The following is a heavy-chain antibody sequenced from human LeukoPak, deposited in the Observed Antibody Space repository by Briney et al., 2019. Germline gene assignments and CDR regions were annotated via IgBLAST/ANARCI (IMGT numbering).Heavy chain of an antibody. CDR1: GGTFSSYA. Sequence: GSSVKVSCKASGGTFSSYAISWVRQAPGQGLEWIGGIIPIFGTANYAQKFQGRVTITADESTSTAYMELSSLRSEDTAVYYCASLGDYDFWSGPASYGAYFDYWGQGTLVTVSS. J-gene: IGHJ4*02. D-gene: IGHD3-3*01. CDR2: IIPIFGTA. V-gene: IGHV1-69*01. CDR3: ASLGDYDFWSGPASYGAYFDY.